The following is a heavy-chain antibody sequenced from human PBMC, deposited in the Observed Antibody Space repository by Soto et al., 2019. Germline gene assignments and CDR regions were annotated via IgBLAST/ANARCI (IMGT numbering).Heavy chain of an antibody. CDR2: IRLSGLPT. CDR1: GFTFSDYT. CDR3: VRDRQYAFDV. J-gene: IGHJ3*01. Sequence: GGSLRLSCAASGFTFSDYTMNWVRQAPGKGLEWLSYIRLSGLPTYNTGSVKGRFTISRDNARNSLYLQMNSLTAEDTAVYYCVRDRQYAFDVWGQGAMVTVSS. V-gene: IGHV3-48*04.